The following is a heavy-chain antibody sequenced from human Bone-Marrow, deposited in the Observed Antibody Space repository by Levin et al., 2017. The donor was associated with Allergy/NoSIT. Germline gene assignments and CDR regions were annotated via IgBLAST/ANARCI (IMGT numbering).Heavy chain of an antibody. D-gene: IGHD5-18*01. CDR2: IYRSGNT. V-gene: IGHV4-30-2*01. CDR3: ARSGSRYGADAFDI. J-gene: IGHJ3*02. CDR1: GGFISSGTYT. Sequence: SETLSLTCAVSGGFISSGTYTWSWIRQPPGKALEWIGNIYRSGNTHYNPSLKSRVTISVDTSKNQFSLRVTSVTAADTALYYCARSGSRYGADAFDIWGQGTMVSVSS.